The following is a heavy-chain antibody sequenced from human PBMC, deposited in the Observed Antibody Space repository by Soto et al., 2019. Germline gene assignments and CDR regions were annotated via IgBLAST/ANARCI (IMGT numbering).Heavy chain of an antibody. CDR3: ARHVGELLPKYHFDS. J-gene: IGHJ4*02. Sequence: QVQLVESGGGVVQPGRSLRLSCAASGFTFSSYGMHWVRKAPGKGLEWVAVIWYDGSNKYYADSVKGRFTISRDNSKNTLYLQMNSLRAEDTAVYYCARHVGELLPKYHFDSWGQGTLVTVSS. CDR2: IWYDGSNK. D-gene: IGHD1-26*01. CDR1: GFTFSSYG. V-gene: IGHV3-33*01.